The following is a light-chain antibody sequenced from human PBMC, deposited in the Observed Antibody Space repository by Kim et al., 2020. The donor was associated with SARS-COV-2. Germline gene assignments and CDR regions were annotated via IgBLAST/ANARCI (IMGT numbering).Light chain of an antibody. V-gene: IGLV3-19*01. CDR1: SLRSSY. J-gene: IGLJ2*01. CDR2: AKN. CDR3: HSRDSIGNDVI. Sequence: SSELTQDPAVSVALGQTVRITCQGDSLRSSYASWYQQKPGQAPLLVVFAKNNRPSGIPDRFSGSSSGSTASLTIAGAQAEDEADYYCHSRDSIGNDVIFGGGTQLTVL.